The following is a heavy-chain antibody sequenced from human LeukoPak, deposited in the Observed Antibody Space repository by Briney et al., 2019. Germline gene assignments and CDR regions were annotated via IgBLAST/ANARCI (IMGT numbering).Heavy chain of an antibody. CDR3: ARGGSGWSFDY. CDR1: GFSVTSNY. Sequence: PGGSLRLSCAASGFSVTSNYVSWVRQAPGKGLGWDSVIHFCGSTRYAGSVKGHFTISRDNAKNTVYLQMNSLSAEDTAVYYCARGGSGWSFDYWGQGTLVTVSS. CDR2: IHFCGST. V-gene: IGHV3-53*01. D-gene: IGHD6-19*01. J-gene: IGHJ4*02.